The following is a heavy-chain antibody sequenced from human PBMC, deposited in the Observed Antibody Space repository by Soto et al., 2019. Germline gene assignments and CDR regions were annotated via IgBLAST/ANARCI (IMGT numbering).Heavy chain of an antibody. J-gene: IGHJ4*02. CDR2: IIPILGIA. CDR3: ARGMPYGDYDIFDY. D-gene: IGHD4-17*01. CDR1: GGTFSSYT. V-gene: IGHV1-69*02. Sequence: SVKVSCKASGGTFSSYTISWVRQAPGQGLEWMGRIIPILGIANYAQKFQGRVTITADKSTSTAYMELSSLRSEDTAVYYCARGMPYGDYDIFDYWGQGTLVTVSS.